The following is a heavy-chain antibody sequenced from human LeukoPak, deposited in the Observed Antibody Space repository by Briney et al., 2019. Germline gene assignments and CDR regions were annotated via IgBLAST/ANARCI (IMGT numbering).Heavy chain of an antibody. V-gene: IGHV3-30*14. CDR1: GFTFSSYA. J-gene: IGHJ4*02. Sequence: GGSLRLSCAASGFTFSSYAMHWVRQAPGKGLEWVAVISYDGSNKYYADSVKGRFTISRDNSKNMLYLQMNSLRAEDTAVYYCARDITEMGIIGEVWGQGTLVTVSS. D-gene: IGHD5-24*01. CDR2: ISYDGSNK. CDR3: ARDITEMGIIGEV.